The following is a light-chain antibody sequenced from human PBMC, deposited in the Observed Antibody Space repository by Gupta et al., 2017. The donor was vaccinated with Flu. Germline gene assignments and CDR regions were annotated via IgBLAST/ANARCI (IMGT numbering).Light chain of an antibody. CDR1: QNIRSY. CDR2: AAS. J-gene: IGKJ2*03. Sequence: SSLSASAGDRVTITCRASQNIRSYLNWYQQKPGKAPRLLIYAASSLQGGVPSRFSGSGAGTDFTLTISSRQPEDFATYYCQQSYSTPLYSFGQGTKLEIK. V-gene: IGKV1-39*01. CDR3: QQSYSTPLYS.